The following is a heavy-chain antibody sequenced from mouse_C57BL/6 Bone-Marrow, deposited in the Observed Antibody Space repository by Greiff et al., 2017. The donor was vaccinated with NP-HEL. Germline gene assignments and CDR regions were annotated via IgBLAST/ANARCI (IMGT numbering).Heavy chain of an antibody. CDR1: GYTFTSYW. CDR2: IDPSDSYT. V-gene: IGHV1-69*01. CDR3: ARANYYCSSPLYAMDY. D-gene: IGHD1-1*01. J-gene: IGHJ4*01. Sequence: QVQLQQPGAELVMPGASVKLSCKASGYTFTSYWMHWVKQRPGQGLEWIGEIDPSDSYTNYNQKFKGKSTLTVDKSSSTAYMQLSSLTSEDSAVYYCARANYYCSSPLYAMDYWGQGTSVTVSS.